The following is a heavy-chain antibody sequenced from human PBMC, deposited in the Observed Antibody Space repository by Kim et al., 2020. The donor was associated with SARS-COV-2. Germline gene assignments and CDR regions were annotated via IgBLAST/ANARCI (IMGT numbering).Heavy chain of an antibody. Sequence: SETLSLTCAVYGGSFSGYYWSWIRQPPGKGLEWIGEINHSGSTNYNPSLKSRVTISVDTSKNQFSLKLSSVTAADTAVYYCARATGVLTGYYRRYYFDYWGQGTLVTVSS. CDR3: ARATGVLTGYYRRYYFDY. CDR1: GGSFSGYY. J-gene: IGHJ4*02. V-gene: IGHV4-34*01. CDR2: INHSGST. D-gene: IGHD3-9*01.